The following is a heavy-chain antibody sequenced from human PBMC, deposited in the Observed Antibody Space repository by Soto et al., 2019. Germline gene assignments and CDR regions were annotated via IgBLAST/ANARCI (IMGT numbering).Heavy chain of an antibody. V-gene: IGHV4-61*01. CDR2: IFYNGST. Sequence: PSXTLSLTGTVSGGSISSGHYYCSWIRQRPGKGLELIGYIFYNGSTNYNPSLKSRVTMSVDTSRDQFSLRLSSVTAPDTAFYYCARGVTMITGFDYWGQGSLVTVSS. D-gene: IGHD3-22*01. CDR1: GGSISSGHYY. CDR3: ARGVTMITGFDY. J-gene: IGHJ4*02.